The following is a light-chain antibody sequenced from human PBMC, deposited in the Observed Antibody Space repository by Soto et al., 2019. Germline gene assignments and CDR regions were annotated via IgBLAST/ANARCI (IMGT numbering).Light chain of an antibody. V-gene: IGLV8-61*01. CDR1: SGSVSTNYY. CDR2: STN. J-gene: IGLJ2*01. Sequence: QTVVTQEPSFSVSPGGTVTLTCGLSSGSVSTNYYPSWYQQTPGQAPRTLIYSTNIRSSGVPDRFSGSILGNKAALTITGGQADDESDYYCVLYMGGGISVFGGGTKLTVL. CDR3: VLYMGGGISV.